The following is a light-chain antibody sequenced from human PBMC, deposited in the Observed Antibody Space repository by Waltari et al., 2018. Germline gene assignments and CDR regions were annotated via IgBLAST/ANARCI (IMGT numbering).Light chain of an antibody. CDR3: QKYDNLPVT. CDR2: DAS. J-gene: IGKJ5*01. V-gene: IGKV1-33*01. Sequence: DIQMTQSPFSLSASVGARVTITCQASRDIGNYLNLDQQKPGKAPKLLIYDASNMETGIPSRFSGSGSGTDFTFTISSLQPEDIAAYYCQKYDNLPVTFGQGTRVEIK. CDR1: RDIGNY.